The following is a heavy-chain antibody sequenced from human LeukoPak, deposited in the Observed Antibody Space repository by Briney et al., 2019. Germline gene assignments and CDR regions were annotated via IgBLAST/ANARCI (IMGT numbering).Heavy chain of an antibody. D-gene: IGHD5-18*01. CDR3: AKGVSKWNTAPIGH. V-gene: IGHV3-74*01. CDR2: IKTDGSDR. CDR1: GFRFSDYW. Sequence: PGGSLRLSCVVSGFRFSDYWMHWVRKAPGKGLVWVSGIKTDGSDRRYADFVTGRFTISRDNAKNTLFLQMNSLRAEDTAVYYCAKGVSKWNTAPIGHWGQGTLVTVSS. J-gene: IGHJ4*02.